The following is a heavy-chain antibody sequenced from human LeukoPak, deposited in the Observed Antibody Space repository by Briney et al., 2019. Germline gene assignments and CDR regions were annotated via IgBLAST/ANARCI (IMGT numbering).Heavy chain of an antibody. CDR2: MNPNSGNT. CDR3: AREVPGRERWRQINWFDP. Sequence: ASVKVSCKASGYTFTSYDINWVRQATGQGLEWMGWMNPNSGNTGYAQKFQGRVTMTRNTSISTAYMELSSLRSEDTAVYYCAREVPGRERWRQINWFDPWGQGTLVTVSS. V-gene: IGHV1-8*01. J-gene: IGHJ5*02. D-gene: IGHD6-19*01. CDR1: GYTFTSYD.